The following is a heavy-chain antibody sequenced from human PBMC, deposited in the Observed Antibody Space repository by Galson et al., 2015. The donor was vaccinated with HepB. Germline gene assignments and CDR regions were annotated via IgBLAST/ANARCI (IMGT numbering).Heavy chain of an antibody. V-gene: IGHV1-58*01. CDR2: IVVGSGNT. CDR3: ARGGSYCGGDCYSN. Sequence: SVKVSCKASGFTFTSSAVQWVRQARGQRLEWIGWIVVGSGNTNYAQKFQERVTITRDMSTSTAYMELSSLRAEDTAVYYCARGGSYCGGDCYSNWGQGTLVTASS. CDR1: GFTFTSSA. J-gene: IGHJ4*02. D-gene: IGHD2-21*01.